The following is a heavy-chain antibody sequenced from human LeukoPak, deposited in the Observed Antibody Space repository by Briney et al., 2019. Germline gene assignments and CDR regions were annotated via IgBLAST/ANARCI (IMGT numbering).Heavy chain of an antibody. J-gene: IGHJ6*02. V-gene: IGHV3-21*01. Sequence: RGSLRLSCAASGFTFSSYSMNWVRQAPGKGLEWVSSISSSSSYIYYADSVKGRFTISRDNAKNSLYLQMNSLRAEDTAVYYCARDPGHYYYGMDVWGQGTTVTVSS. CDR2: ISSSSSYI. CDR3: ARDPGHYYYGMDV. CDR1: GFTFSSYS.